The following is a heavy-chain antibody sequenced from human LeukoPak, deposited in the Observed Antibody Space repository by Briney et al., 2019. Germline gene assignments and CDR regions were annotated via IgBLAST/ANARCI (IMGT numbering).Heavy chain of an antibody. D-gene: IGHD3-10*02. V-gene: IGHV3-23*01. CDR1: GFTFSSYA. Sequence: PGGSLRLSCVDSGFTFSSYAMSWVRQVPGKGLEWVSGISDSGGSTYYADSVKGRFTISRDNSKNTLYLQMNSLRAEDTAVYYCASLQGLGWHYVNWGQGALVTVSS. J-gene: IGHJ4*02. CDR2: ISDSGGST. CDR3: ASLQGLGWHYVN.